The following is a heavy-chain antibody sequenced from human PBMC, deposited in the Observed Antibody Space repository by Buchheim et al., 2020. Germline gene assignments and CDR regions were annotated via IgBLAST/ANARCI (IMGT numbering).Heavy chain of an antibody. V-gene: IGHV1-3*01. D-gene: IGHD3/OR15-3a*01. CDR2: INAGNGNT. CDR1: GYTFTSYA. Sequence: QVQLVQSGAEVKKPGASVKVSCKASGYTFTSYAMHWVRQAPGQGLEWMGWINAGNGNTKYSQKFQGRVTITRDTSASTAYMELSGLRSEDTAVYYCARVLGGLDHTLQGAFDIWGQGT. CDR3: ARVLGGLDHTLQGAFDI. J-gene: IGHJ3*02.